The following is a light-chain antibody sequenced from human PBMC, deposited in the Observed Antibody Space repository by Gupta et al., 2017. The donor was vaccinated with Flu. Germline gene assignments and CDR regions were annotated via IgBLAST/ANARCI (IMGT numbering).Light chain of an antibody. CDR1: QSLLHSNGYNY. Sequence: DIVMTQSPLSLPVTPGEPASISCRSSQSLLHSNGYNYLDWYLQKPGQSPQLLIYLSSNRASGVPDRLSGSGSGTDFTLKSSRGEAEDVGVYYGMQDLQTRTFGQGTKVEIK. J-gene: IGKJ1*01. CDR3: MQDLQTRT. CDR2: LSS. V-gene: IGKV2-28*01.